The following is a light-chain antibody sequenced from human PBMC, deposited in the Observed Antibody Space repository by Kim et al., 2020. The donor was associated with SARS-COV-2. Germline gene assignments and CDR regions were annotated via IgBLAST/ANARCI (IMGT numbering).Light chain of an antibody. Sequence: APGKTASITCGGNNIGSKSVHWYQQKPGKAPVLVIYYDSDRPSGIPERFSGSNSGNTATLTISRVEAGDEADYYCQVWDSSSDHPVFGGGTQLTVL. V-gene: IGLV3-21*04. CDR3: QVWDSSSDHPV. CDR1: NIGSKS. CDR2: YDS. J-gene: IGLJ3*02.